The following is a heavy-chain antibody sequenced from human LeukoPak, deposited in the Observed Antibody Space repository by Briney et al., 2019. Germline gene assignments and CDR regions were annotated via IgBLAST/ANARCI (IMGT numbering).Heavy chain of an antibody. D-gene: IGHD2-21*02. CDR3: ARANCGGDCYNWYFDL. CDR1: GFTFSSYA. J-gene: IGHJ2*01. V-gene: IGHV3-30-3*01. CDR2: ISYDGSNK. Sequence: GGSLRLSCAASGFTFSSYAMHWVRQAPGKGLEWVADISYDGSNKDYADTVKGRFTISRDNSKNTLYLQMTSLRAEDTAVYYCARANCGGDCYNWYFDLWGRGTLVTVSS.